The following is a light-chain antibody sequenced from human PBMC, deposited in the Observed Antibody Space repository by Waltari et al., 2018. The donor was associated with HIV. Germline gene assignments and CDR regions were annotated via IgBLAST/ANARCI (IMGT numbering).Light chain of an antibody. CDR1: QSVSSY. CDR3: QQRSNWPPYT. CDR2: DAS. V-gene: IGKV3-11*01. Sequence: EIVLTQSQATLSLSPGERATLSCTSSQSVSSYLAWYQQKPAQAPRLLIYDASNRATGIPARFSGSGSGTDFTLTITSLEPEDFAVYYCQQRSNWPPYTFGQGTKLEIK. J-gene: IGKJ2*01.